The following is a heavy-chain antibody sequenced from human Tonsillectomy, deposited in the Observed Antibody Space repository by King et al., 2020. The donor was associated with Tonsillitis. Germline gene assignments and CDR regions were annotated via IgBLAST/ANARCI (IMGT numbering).Heavy chain of an antibody. CDR2: ISGSGGST. V-gene: IGHV3-23*04. CDR1: GFTFSSYA. CDR3: AKDRDFWNPHGMDV. D-gene: IGHD3-3*01. Sequence: VQLVESGGGLIQPGGSLRLSCAVSGFTFSSYAMNWVRQAPGKGLEWVSGISGSGGSTYYADSVEGRFAISRDNSKNTLYLQMNSLRAEDTAVYYCAKDRDFWNPHGMDVWGPGTTVSVSS. J-gene: IGHJ6*02.